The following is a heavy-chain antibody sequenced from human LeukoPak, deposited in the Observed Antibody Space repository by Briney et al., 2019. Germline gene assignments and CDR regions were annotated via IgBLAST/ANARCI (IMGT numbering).Heavy chain of an antibody. J-gene: IGHJ4*02. CDR3: ARDRGSYCSSTSCSLFDY. CDR1: GYTFTSYG. V-gene: IGHV1-18*01. D-gene: IGHD2-2*01. Sequence: ASVKVSCKASGYTFTSYGISWVRQAPGQGLEWMGWISAYNGNTNYAQKLQGRVTMTTDTSTSTAYMELRSLRSDDTAVYYCARDRGSYCSSTSCSLFDYWGQGTLVTVSS. CDR2: ISAYNGNT.